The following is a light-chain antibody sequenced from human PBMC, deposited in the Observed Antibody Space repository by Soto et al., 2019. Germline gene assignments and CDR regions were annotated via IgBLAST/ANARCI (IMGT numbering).Light chain of an antibody. CDR2: DAS. V-gene: IGKV3-11*01. J-gene: IGKJ1*01. Sequence: EIVLTQSPATLSLSPGERATFSCRASQSVRSNLAWYQHIPGQAPRLLIYDASNRSTGIPGRFSGSGSGTGFSFTISNLEPEDCAVYYCRPRSNGPWTFGEGTKVEIK. CDR3: RPRSNGPWT. CDR1: QSVRSN.